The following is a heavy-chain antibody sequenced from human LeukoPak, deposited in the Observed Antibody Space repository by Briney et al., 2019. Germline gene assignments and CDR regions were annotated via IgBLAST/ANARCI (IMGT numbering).Heavy chain of an antibody. J-gene: IGHJ4*02. D-gene: IGHD5-24*01. CDR2: IIPIFGTA. CDR1: GGTFSSYA. CDR3: ARDLFVEMATIPLFY. Sequence: ASVKVSCKASGGTFSSYAISWVRQAPGQGLEWMGGIIPIFGTANYAQKFQGRVTITADKSTSTAYMELSSLRSEDTAVYYCARDLFVEMATIPLFYWGQGTLVTVSS. V-gene: IGHV1-69*06.